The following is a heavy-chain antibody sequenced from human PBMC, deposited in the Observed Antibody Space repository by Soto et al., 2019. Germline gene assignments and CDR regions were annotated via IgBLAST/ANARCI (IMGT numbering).Heavy chain of an antibody. J-gene: IGHJ4*02. CDR1: GGSISSSSYY. CDR3: ASLNRGYDIVSVYYRNGPLDY. V-gene: IGHV4-39*01. D-gene: IGHD3-9*01. CDR2: IYYSGST. Sequence: SETLSLTCTVSGGSISSSSYYWGWIRQPPGKGLEWIGSIYYSGSTYYNPSLKSRVTISVDTSKNQFSLKLSSVTAADTAVYYCASLNRGYDIVSVYYRNGPLDYWGEETRITFSS.